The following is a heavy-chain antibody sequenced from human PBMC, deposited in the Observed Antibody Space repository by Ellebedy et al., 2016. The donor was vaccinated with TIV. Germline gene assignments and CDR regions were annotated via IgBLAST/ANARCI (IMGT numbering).Heavy chain of an antibody. CDR1: GGSLSSTRYY. CDR2: IFYSGSP. V-gene: IGHV4-39*01. Sequence: MPSETLSLTCSVSGGSLSSTRYYWDWIRQPPGKGLEWIGSIFYSGSPYYNPSFKSRVTLSADTSKNQFSLNLRTVTAADTAVYYCARTDPWQPIDDWGQGILVSVSS. D-gene: IGHD2-21*02. J-gene: IGHJ4*02. CDR3: ARTDPWQPIDD.